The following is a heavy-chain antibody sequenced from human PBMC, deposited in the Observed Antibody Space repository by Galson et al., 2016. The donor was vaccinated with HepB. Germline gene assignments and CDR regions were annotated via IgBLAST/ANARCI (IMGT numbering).Heavy chain of an antibody. CDR2: ISTRRTT. D-gene: IGHD1-1*01. V-gene: IGHV3-23*01. CDR3: AKERLVRRIFDH. Sequence: SLRLSCAASGFVFSNFGLSWVHQAPGKGLEWVASISTRRTTYYSDSVQGRLTISRDNSNNTLYLQMNGLRAEDTAVYYCAKERLVRRIFDHWGQGTLLTGSS. CDR1: GFVFSNFG. J-gene: IGHJ4*02.